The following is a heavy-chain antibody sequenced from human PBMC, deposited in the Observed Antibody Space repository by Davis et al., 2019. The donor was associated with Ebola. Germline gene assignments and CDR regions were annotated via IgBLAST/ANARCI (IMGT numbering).Heavy chain of an antibody. CDR2: ISGSGGST. Sequence: GESLKISCAASGFTFSSYAMSWVRQAPGTGLEWVSGISGSGGSTYYADSVKGRFTISRDNSKNTLYLQMTSLRSEDTAVYYCARDFKGLGSDFWAGSNYYYYGMDVWGQGTTVTVSS. J-gene: IGHJ6*02. CDR1: GFTFSSYA. V-gene: IGHV3-23*01. CDR3: ARDFKGLGSDFWAGSNYYYYGMDV. D-gene: IGHD3-3*01.